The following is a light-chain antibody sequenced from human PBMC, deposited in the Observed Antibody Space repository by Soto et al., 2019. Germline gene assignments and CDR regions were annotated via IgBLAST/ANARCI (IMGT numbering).Light chain of an antibody. CDR3: VSFTSSTTYV. J-gene: IGLJ1*01. CDR1: SSDVGGSNF. V-gene: IGLV2-14*03. CDR2: DVA. Sequence: QSVLTQPASVSASPGQSTTISCTGTSSDVGGSNFVSWYQQHPGKPPKLIIYDVATRPSGVSNRFSGSKSGSTASLIISRLQTEDEADYYCVSFTSSTTYVFGSGTKATV.